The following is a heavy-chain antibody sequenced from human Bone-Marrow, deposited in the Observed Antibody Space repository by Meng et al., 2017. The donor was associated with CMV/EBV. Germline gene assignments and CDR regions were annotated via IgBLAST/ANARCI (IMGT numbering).Heavy chain of an antibody. D-gene: IGHD4-17*01. CDR3: AILPTGPYGVDV. CDR1: GFTFSSYA. V-gene: IGHV3-23*03. Sequence: GGSLRLSCAASGFTFSSYAMSWVRQAPGKGLEWVSVIYSGGSSTYYADSVKGRFTISRDNSKNTLYLQMNSLRAEDTAVYYCAILPTGPYGVDVWGHGTTVTVSS. CDR2: IYSGGSST. J-gene: IGHJ6*02.